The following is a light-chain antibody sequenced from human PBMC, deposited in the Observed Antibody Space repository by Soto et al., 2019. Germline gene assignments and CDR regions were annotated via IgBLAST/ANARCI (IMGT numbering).Light chain of an antibody. CDR1: QSVSSSY. J-gene: IGKJ4*01. CDR2: GAS. V-gene: IGKV3-20*01. Sequence: EIVLTHSPGTLSLSPGERATLSCRASQSVSSSYLAWYQQRPGQAPRLLIYGASNRATGIPDRFSGSGSGTDFTLTISRLEPEDFAVYFCQQYGNSPLTFGGGTKVDIK. CDR3: QQYGNSPLT.